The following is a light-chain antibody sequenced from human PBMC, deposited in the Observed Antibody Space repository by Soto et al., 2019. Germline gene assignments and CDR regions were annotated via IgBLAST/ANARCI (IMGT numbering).Light chain of an antibody. V-gene: IGKV1-5*03. CDR3: QQYDNLPLT. CDR1: QSLNIW. J-gene: IGKJ4*01. CDR2: KAS. Sequence: DIEMTQSPSTLSASVGDRFTITCRATQSLNIWLAWYQQKPGKAPKLLISKASSLESGVPSRFSGSGSGTDFTFTISSLQPEDIATYYCQQYDNLPLTFGGGTKGDIK.